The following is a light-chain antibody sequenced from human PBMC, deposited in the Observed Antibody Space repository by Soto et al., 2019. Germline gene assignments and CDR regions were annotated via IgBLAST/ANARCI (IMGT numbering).Light chain of an antibody. CDR1: QTISGTY. CDR3: QQYNNWPPPWT. J-gene: IGKJ1*01. CDR2: GAS. Sequence: EIVLTQSPGTLSLSPGERATLSCRASQTISGTYLAWYQQKPGQAPRLLIYGASTRATGIPARFSGSGSGTEFTLTISSLQSEDFAVYYCQQYNNWPPPWTFGQGTKVDIK. V-gene: IGKV3-15*01.